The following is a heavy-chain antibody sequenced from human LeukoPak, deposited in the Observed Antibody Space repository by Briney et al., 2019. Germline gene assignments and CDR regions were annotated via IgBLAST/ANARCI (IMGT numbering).Heavy chain of an antibody. CDR3: ARGYYYDSRPGNWFDP. CDR2: ISYDGSNK. D-gene: IGHD3-22*01. V-gene: IGHV3-30*04. Sequence: GGSLRLSCAASGFTFSSYAMHWVRQAPGKGLEWVAVISYDGSNKYYADSVKGRFTISRDNSKNTLYLQMNSLRAEDTAVYYCARGYYYDSRPGNWFDPWGQGTLVTVSS. J-gene: IGHJ5*02. CDR1: GFTFSSYA.